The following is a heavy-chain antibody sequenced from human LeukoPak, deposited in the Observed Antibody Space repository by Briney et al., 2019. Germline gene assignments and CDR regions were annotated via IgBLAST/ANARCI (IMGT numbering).Heavy chain of an antibody. V-gene: IGHV3-11*01. J-gene: IGHJ4*02. CDR2: ISGSGTTI. D-gene: IGHD1-26*01. CDR3: ARDRVGATTNFDY. Sequence: GGSLRLSCAASGFTFSDYYMNWIRQAPGKGLEWISYISGSGTTIYYADSVKGRFTISRDNAKNSLYLQMNSLRAEDTAVYYCARDRVGATTNFDYWGQGTLVTVSS. CDR1: GFTFSDYY.